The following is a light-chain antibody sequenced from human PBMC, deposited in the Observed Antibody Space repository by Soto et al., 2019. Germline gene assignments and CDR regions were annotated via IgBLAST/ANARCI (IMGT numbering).Light chain of an antibody. CDR1: SSDVGGYNY. J-gene: IGLJ2*01. CDR3: SSYSSTLVV. CDR2: DVS. Sequence: QSALTQTGSVSGSPGQSITIACTGTSSDVGGYNYVSWYQQHPGKAPKLMIYDVSNRPSGVSNRFSGSKSGNTASLTISGLQAEDDADYYCSSYSSTLVVFGGGTKLTVL. V-gene: IGLV2-14*01.